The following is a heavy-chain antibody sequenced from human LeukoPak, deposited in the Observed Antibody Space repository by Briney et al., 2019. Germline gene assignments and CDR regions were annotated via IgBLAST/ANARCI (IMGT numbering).Heavy chain of an antibody. CDR1: GFTFSSYG. CDR2: ISYDGSNK. V-gene: IGHV3-30*18. Sequence: GGSLRLSCAASGFTFSSYGMHWVRQAPGKGLEWVAVISYDGSNKYYADSVKGRFTISRDNSKNTLYLQMNSLRAEDTAVYYCAKVSLRWYRYYFDYWGQGTLVTVSS. D-gene: IGHD4-23*01. CDR3: AKVSLRWYRYYFDY. J-gene: IGHJ4*02.